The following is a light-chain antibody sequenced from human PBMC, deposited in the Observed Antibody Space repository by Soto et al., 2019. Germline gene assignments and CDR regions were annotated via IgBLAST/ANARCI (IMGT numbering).Light chain of an antibody. CDR2: DAY. J-gene: IGKJ5*01. CDR1: QSFRSL. Sequence: EVVLTQSPVTLSLSPGERATLSCRASQSFRSLLAWYQQKPGQAPRLLIYDAYNRATGIPPRFSGSGSGTDFTLTISSLEPEDSAVYYCQQRHNWPITFGQGTRLEI. V-gene: IGKV3-11*01. CDR3: QQRHNWPIT.